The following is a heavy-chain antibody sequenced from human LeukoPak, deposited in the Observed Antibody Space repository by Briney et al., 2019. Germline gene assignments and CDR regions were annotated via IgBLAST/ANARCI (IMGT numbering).Heavy chain of an antibody. CDR3: ARTLDPHTSSPIYY. CDR1: GGSISSYY. V-gene: IGHV4-59*01. CDR2: IYYSGST. J-gene: IGHJ4*02. Sequence: MPSETLSLTCTVSGGSISSYYWSWIRQPPGKGLEWIGYIYYSGSTNYNPSLKSRVTISVDTSKNQFSLKLSSVTAADTAVYYCARTLDPHTSSPIYYWGQGTLVTVSS. D-gene: IGHD6-6*01.